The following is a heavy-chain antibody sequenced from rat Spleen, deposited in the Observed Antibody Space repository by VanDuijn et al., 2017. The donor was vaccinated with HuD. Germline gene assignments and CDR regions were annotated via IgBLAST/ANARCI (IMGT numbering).Heavy chain of an antibody. D-gene: IGHD4-3*01. Sequence: EVQLVESGGGLVRPGRSMKLSCAASGVTFSDYYMAWVRQAPTKGLEWVATISYDGSGTYYRDSVQGRFTISRDNAKSTPYLQMDSLRSEDTATYYCATHNSGYFDYWGQGVMVTVSS. CDR3: ATHNSGYFDY. V-gene: IGHV5-22*01. CDR2: ISYDGSGT. J-gene: IGHJ2*01. CDR1: GVTFSDYY.